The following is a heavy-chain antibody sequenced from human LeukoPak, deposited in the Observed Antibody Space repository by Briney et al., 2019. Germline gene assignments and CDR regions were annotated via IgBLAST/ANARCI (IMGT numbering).Heavy chain of an antibody. J-gene: IGHJ4*02. D-gene: IGHD3-3*01. V-gene: IGHV4-30-4*01. CDR2: ILYSGST. CDR1: GDPISSGDYY. CDR3: ARGLEDYDFWTGYKHLDY. Sequence: SQTLSLTCTVSGDPISSGDYYWSWIRQPPGKGLEWIGYILYSGSTYYNPSLTSRVTISVDTSKNQFSLNLSSVTAADTAVYYCARGLEDYDFWTGYKHLDYWGQGTLVTVSS.